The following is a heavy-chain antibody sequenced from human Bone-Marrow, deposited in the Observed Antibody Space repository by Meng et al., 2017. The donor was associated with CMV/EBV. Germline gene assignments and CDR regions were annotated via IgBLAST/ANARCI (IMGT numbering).Heavy chain of an antibody. CDR3: ARELWRRGGNFPIDY. CDR2: TYYRSKWYN. J-gene: IGHJ4*02. CDR1: GDSVSSNSAA. Sequence: SQTLSLTCVISGDSVSSNSAAWNWIRQSPSRGLEWLGRTYYRSKWYNDYAVSVKSRITINPDTSKNQFSLQLNSVTPEDTAVYYCARELWRRGGNFPIDYWGQGTLVTVSS. D-gene: IGHD4-23*01. V-gene: IGHV6-1*01.